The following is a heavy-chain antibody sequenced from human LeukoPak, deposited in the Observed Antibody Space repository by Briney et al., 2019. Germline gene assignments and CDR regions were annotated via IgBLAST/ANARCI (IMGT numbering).Heavy chain of an antibody. V-gene: IGHV3-23*01. CDR2: ISASGGVT. D-gene: IGHD6-13*01. CDR3: AREKAATGFFDY. Sequence: PGGSLRLSCAASGFTFSSYAMSWVRQTPGKGLEWVSAISASGGVTYYADSVKGRFTTSRDNSKNTLYLQMNSLRAEDTALYYCAREKAATGFFDYWGQGTLVTVSS. J-gene: IGHJ4*02. CDR1: GFTFSSYA.